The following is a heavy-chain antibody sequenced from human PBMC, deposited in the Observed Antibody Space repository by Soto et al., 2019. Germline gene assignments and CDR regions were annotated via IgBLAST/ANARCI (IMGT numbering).Heavy chain of an antibody. CDR1: GFTFSDYY. D-gene: IGHD5-18*01. Sequence: ESGGGLVKPGGSLRLSCAASGFTFSDYYMSWIRQAPGKGLEWVSYISSSGSTTYYADSVKGRFTISRDNAKNSLYLQMNSLRAEDTAVYYCARGNIYTAMVMWATFDYWGQGTLVTVSS. CDR3: ARGNIYTAMVMWATFDY. CDR2: ISSSGSTT. V-gene: IGHV3-11*01. J-gene: IGHJ4*02.